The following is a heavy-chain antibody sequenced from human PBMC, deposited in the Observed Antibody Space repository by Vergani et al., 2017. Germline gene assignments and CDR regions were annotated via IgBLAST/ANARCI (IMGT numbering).Heavy chain of an antibody. D-gene: IGHD2-21*02. CDR1: GFTFSSYW. V-gene: IGHV3-7*01. CDR3: ARHDGSYCGGDCLHAFDI. J-gene: IGHJ3*02. CDR2: IKQDGSEK. Sequence: EVQLVESGGGLVQPGGSLRLSCAASGFTFSSYWMSWVRQAPGKGLEWVANIKQDGSEKYYVDSVKGRFTISRDNAKNSLYLQMNSLRAEDTAVYYCARHDGSYCGGDCLHAFDIWGQGTMVTVSS.